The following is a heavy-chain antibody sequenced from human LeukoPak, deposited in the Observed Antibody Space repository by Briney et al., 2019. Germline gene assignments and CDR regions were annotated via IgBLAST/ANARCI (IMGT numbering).Heavy chain of an antibody. J-gene: IGHJ3*02. CDR2: IYSGGST. CDR1: GFTASSNF. D-gene: IGHD1-26*01. CDR3: ARVQYDGTYSHAFDI. V-gene: IGHV3-53*01. Sequence: PGGSLRLSCAASGFTASSNFMSWVRQAPGKGLEWVSVIYSGGSTYYAGSVKGRFTISRDNSKNTLYLQMNSLRVEDTAFYYCARVQYDGTYSHAFDIWGQGTMVTVSS.